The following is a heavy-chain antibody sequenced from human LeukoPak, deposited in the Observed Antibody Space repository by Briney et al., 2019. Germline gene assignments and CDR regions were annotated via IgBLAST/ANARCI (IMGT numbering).Heavy chain of an antibody. V-gene: IGHV5-51*06. Sequence: GESLKISCKGSGYSFINYWIGWVRQMPGKGLEWMGIIYPGDSDTRYSPSFQGQVTISADKSISTAYLQWSSLKASDTAMYYCAGKRFGEHYGMDVWGQGTTVTVSS. CDR2: IYPGDSDT. CDR3: AGKRFGEHYGMDV. J-gene: IGHJ6*02. CDR1: GYSFINYW. D-gene: IGHD3-10*01.